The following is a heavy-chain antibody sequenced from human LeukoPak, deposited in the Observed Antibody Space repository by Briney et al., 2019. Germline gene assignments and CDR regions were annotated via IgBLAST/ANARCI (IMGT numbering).Heavy chain of an antibody. V-gene: IGHV4-59*11. CDR2: ISNSGST. D-gene: IGHD6-6*01. J-gene: IGHJ4*02. CDR3: ARVWGVAARALAWIDY. CDR1: GGSISSHY. Sequence: SETLSLTCTVSGGSISSHYWTWIRQSPVKGLEWIGDISNSGSTSYNPSLKSRVTISIDTSKNQFSLKLSSVTAADTAVYYCARVWGVAARALAWIDYWGQGTLVTVSS.